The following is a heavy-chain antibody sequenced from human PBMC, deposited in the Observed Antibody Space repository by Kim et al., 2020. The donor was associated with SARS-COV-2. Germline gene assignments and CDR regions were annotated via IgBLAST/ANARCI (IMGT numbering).Heavy chain of an antibody. V-gene: IGHV3-7*03. CDR2: INQDGSEA. D-gene: IGHD2-21*02. CDR1: GFTFRDYW. CDR3: ARNPTRTVDY. Sequence: WGSLRLSCAVSGFTFRDYWMTWVRQAPGKGLELLANINQDGSEAYYVDSVKGRFTISRDNAKKSFFLQMKSLRAEDTAIYYCARNPTRTVDYWGRGTRVTVSS. J-gene: IGHJ4*02.